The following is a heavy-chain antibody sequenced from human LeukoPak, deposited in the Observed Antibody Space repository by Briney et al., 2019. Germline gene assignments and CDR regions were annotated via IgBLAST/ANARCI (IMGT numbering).Heavy chain of an antibody. CDR2: IYSGGST. Sequence: GGSLRLSCAASGFTVSSNYMSWVRQAPGKGLEWVSIIYSGGSTYYADSVKGRFTISRHNFKNTLYLQMNSLRAEDTAVYYCARGVGAVSNIDYWGQGTLVTVSS. CDR1: GFTVSSNY. V-gene: IGHV3-53*01. J-gene: IGHJ4*02. CDR3: ARGVGAVSNIDY. D-gene: IGHD2/OR15-2a*01.